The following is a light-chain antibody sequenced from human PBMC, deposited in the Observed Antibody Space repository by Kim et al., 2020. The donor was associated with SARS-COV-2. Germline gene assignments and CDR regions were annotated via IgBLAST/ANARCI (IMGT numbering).Light chain of an antibody. CDR1: QDIVSY. CDR3: QHYYSSPYA. CDR2: AAN. J-gene: IGKJ2*01. Sequence: GDRVTVTCRTSQDIVSYLAWYQQKPGKAPKLLIYAANTLQSGVPSRFSGSGSGTNFNLTINCLQSEDFATYYCQHYYSSPYAFGQGTKLEI. V-gene: IGKV1-8*01.